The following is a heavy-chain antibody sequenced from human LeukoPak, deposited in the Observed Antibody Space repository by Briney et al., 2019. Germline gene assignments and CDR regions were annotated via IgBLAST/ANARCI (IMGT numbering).Heavy chain of an antibody. Sequence: GGSLRLSCAASGFTFSSYSMNWVRQAPGKGLEWVSSISSSSSYIYYADSVKGRFTISRDNAKNSLYLQMNSLRAEDTAVYYCARDISGRRWCFDLWGRGTLVTVSS. CDR2: ISSSSSYI. D-gene: IGHD6-6*01. J-gene: IGHJ2*01. CDR1: GFTFSSYS. V-gene: IGHV3-21*01. CDR3: ARDISGRRWCFDL.